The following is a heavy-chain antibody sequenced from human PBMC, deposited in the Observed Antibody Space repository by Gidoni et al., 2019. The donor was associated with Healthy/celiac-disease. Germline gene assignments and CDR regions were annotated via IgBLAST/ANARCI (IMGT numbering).Heavy chain of an antibody. CDR1: GFTFSDYS. D-gene: IGHD3-22*01. CDR2: MSSSGSTI. Sequence: QVQLVESGGGLVKPGGSLRLSCSASGFTFSDYSMRWIRQAPGKGLEWVSDMSSSGSTIYYADSVKGRFTISRDNAKNSLYLQMNSLRAEDTAVYYCARVVDYYDSSGYFRWYFDLWGRGTLVTVSS. V-gene: IGHV3-11*01. CDR3: ARVVDYYDSSGYFRWYFDL. J-gene: IGHJ2*01.